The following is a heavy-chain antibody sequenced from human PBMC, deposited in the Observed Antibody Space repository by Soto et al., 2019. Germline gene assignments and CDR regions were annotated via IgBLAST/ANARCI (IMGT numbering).Heavy chain of an antibody. V-gene: IGHV4-39*01. D-gene: IGHD6-19*01. CDR2: IYYSGST. Sequence: SETLSLTCTVSGGPISSSSYYWGWIRQPPGKGLEWIGSIYYSGSTYYNPSLKSRVTISGDTSKNQFSLKLSSVTAADTAVYYCARRSIAVAGPNFDYWGQGTLVTVSS. CDR3: ARRSIAVAGPNFDY. CDR1: GGPISSSSYY. J-gene: IGHJ4*02.